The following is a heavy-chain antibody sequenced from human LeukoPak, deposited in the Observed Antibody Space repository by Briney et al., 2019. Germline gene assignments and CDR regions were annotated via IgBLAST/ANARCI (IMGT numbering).Heavy chain of an antibody. CDR2: ISTSAGTI. CDR1: GFTFSDYY. J-gene: IGHJ4*02. V-gene: IGHV3-11*01. CDR3: ARDAIDSSGFDFDY. D-gene: IGHD3-22*01. Sequence: GGSLRLSCAASGFTFSDYYVTWIRQAPGKGLEWISYISTSAGTIYYADSVKGRFTISRDNAKNSLYLQMNSPRAEDTAVYYCARDAIDSSGFDFDYWGQGTLVTVSS.